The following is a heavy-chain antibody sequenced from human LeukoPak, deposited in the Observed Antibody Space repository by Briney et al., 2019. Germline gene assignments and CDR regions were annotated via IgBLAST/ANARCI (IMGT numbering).Heavy chain of an antibody. J-gene: IGHJ4*02. CDR3: ARDGYYDSSPKGDY. CDR1: GYSFTSYG. Sequence: ASVKVSCKASGYSFTSYGITWVRQAPGQGLEWMGWISADNGDTHYAPIVQGRVTMTTDTPTSTAYMDLRSLRSDDTAVYYCARDGYYDSSPKGDYWGQGTLVTVSS. CDR2: ISADNGDT. V-gene: IGHV1-18*01. D-gene: IGHD3-22*01.